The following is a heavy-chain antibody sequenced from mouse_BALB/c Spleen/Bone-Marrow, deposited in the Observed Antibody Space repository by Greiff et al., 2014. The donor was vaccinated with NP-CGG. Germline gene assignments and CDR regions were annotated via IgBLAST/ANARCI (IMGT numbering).Heavy chain of an antibody. J-gene: IGHJ4*01. CDR1: GFTFSSYG. CDR2: ISSGGSYT. V-gene: IGHV5-6*01. CDR3: ARHLYDGQGNAMDY. D-gene: IGHD2-1*01. Sequence: VQLQQSGGDLVKPGGSLKLSCAASGFTFSSYGMSWVRQTPDKRLEWVATISSGGSYTYYPDSVKGRFTISRDNAKNTLYLQMSSLKSEDTAMYYCARHLYDGQGNAMDYWGQGTSVTVSS.